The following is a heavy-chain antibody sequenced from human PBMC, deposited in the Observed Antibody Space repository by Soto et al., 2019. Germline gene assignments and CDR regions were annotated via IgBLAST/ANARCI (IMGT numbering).Heavy chain of an antibody. V-gene: IGHV4-61*01. CDR2: IYYSGSA. D-gene: IGHD6-19*01. CDR1: GGSFISCPYY. J-gene: IGHJ5*02. Sequence: SEPLSLACTVSGGSFISCPYYWSWGRRSPGKGLEWIGYIYYSGSANYNPSLESRVTISVDTSKNQFSLKLSSVTAADTAVYYCARDVVPHLDSGWSTRWFDPWGQGTLVTVSS. CDR3: ARDVVPHLDSGWSTRWFDP.